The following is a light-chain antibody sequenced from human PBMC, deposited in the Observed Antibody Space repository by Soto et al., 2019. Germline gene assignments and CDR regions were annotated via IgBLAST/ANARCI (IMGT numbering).Light chain of an antibody. CDR3: QQYISYPWT. CDR2: WTS. J-gene: IGKJ1*01. V-gene: IGKV1-5*03. Sequence: DIQMTQSPSTLSGSVGDRVTITRRASQNLGNYLAWYQQKIGRAPKILIYWTSNLERGVPSRFSGSGTGTEFTLTISSLQPDDFASYFCQQYISYPWTFGQGTKVEI. CDR1: QNLGNY.